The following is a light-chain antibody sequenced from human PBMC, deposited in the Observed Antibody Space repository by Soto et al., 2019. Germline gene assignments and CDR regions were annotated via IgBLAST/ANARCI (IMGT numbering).Light chain of an antibody. CDR3: QQRSSCPLT. CDR1: QTVSRNY. Sequence: EVVLTQSPGTLSLSPGERATVSCRASQTVSRNYLAWYQKKPGQAPRLLIYGASTRATGIPDRFTGSGSGTDFTLTISSLEPEDFAVYYCQQRSSCPLTFGGGTKVDIK. V-gene: IGKV3D-20*02. CDR2: GAS. J-gene: IGKJ4*01.